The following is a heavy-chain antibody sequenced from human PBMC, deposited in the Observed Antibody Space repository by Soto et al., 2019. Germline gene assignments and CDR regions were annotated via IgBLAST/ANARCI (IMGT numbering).Heavy chain of an antibody. D-gene: IGHD5-18*01. CDR1: GFTFSSYG. CDR3: ARDGGYSYGAFDY. V-gene: IGHV3-33*01. J-gene: IGHJ4*02. CDR2: IWYDGSNK. Sequence: GGSLRLSCAASGFTFSSYGMHWVRQAPGKGLEWVAVIWYDGSNKYYADSVKGRFTISRDNSKNTLYLQMNSLRAEDTAVYYCARDGGYSYGAFDYGGQGTLVNVSS.